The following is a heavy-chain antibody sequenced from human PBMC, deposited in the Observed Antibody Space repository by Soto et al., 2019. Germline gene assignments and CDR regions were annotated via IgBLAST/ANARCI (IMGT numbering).Heavy chain of an antibody. CDR1: GFPFTTYG. CDR3: LRERGPFDSFDI. V-gene: IGHV3-33*01. CDR2: IWANGINK. Sequence: PGWYLRLSCAASGFPFTTYGMHWVRQAPGKGLEWVAVIWANGINKYYADSVRGRFTISRDNSKNTLDLQMNSLRAEDTALYYCLRERGPFDSFDIWCQGIMVTV. J-gene: IGHJ3*02.